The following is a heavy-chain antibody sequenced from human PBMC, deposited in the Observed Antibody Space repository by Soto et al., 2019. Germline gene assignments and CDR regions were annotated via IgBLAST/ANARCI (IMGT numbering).Heavy chain of an antibody. J-gene: IGHJ4*02. V-gene: IGHV4-59*08. CDR2: ISYSGST. CDR1: GGSISTYY. CDR3: ARRTCGGGSCLFDF. Sequence: PSETLSLTCTVSGGSISTYYWSWIRQPPGKGLEWIGYISYSGSTNYNPSLKSRVTISVDTSKSQFSLKLRSVTAADTAVYYCARRTCGGGSCLFDFWGQGAQVTVS. D-gene: IGHD2-15*01.